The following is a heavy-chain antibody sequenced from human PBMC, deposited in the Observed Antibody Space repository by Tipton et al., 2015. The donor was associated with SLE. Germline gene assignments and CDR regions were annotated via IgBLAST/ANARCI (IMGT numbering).Heavy chain of an antibody. CDR2: IYNSGST. CDR1: GDFVANSY. D-gene: IGHD7-27*01. Sequence: TLSLTCSVSGDFVANSYWSWIRQPPGKGLEWIGYIYNSGSTNYNPSLKSRVTISVDTSKNQFSLKLSSVTAADTAVYYCARDPRLNWDYGTYFDYWGQGTLVTVSS. J-gene: IGHJ4*02. V-gene: IGHV4-59*02. CDR3: ARDPRLNWDYGTYFDY.